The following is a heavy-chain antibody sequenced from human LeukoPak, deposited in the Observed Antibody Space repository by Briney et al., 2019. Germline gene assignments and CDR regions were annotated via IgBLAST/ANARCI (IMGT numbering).Heavy chain of an antibody. V-gene: IGHV3-30*04. CDR3: ARGVDVELDY. D-gene: IGHD1-7*01. J-gene: IGHJ4*02. CDR1: GFTFSSYA. CDR2: MSYDGSNK. Sequence: GGSLRLSCAASGFTFSSYAMHWVRQAPGKGLEWVAVMSYDGSNKYYADSVKGRFTISRDNSKNTLHLQMNSLRAEDAAVYYCARGVDVELDYWGQGTLVTVSS.